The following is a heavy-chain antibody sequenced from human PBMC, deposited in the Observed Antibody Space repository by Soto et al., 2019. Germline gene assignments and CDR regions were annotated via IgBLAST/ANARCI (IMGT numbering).Heavy chain of an antibody. V-gene: IGHV3-15*07. CDR1: GFTFSNAW. CDR3: TTDGRTEPDY. CDR2: IKSKSDVGTT. J-gene: IGHJ4*02. Sequence: EVQLVESGGGLVKPGGSLRLSCAASGFTFSNAWMNWVRQAPGKGLEWVGRIKSKSDVGTTDYAAPVKGTFTISRDDSKNTLYLQMNSLKTEDTAVYYCTTDGRTEPDYWGLGTLVTVSS.